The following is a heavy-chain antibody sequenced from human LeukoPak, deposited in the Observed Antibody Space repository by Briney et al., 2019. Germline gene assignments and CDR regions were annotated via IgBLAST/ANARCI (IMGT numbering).Heavy chain of an antibody. D-gene: IGHD6-19*01. CDR3: ARDPRVAVAGTSERAFDI. V-gene: IGHV3-21*01. J-gene: IGHJ3*02. Sequence: PGGSLRLSCAASGFTFSSYSMNWVRQAPGKGLAWVSSISSSSSYIYYADSVKGRFTISRDNAKNSLYLQMNSLRAEDTAVYYCARDPRVAVAGTSERAFDIWGQGTMVTVSS. CDR1: GFTFSSYS. CDR2: ISSSSSYI.